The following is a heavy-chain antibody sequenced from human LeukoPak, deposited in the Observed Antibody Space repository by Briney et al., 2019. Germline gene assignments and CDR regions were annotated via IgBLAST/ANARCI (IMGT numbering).Heavy chain of an antibody. CDR1: GYTFTSYD. J-gene: IGHJ6*03. V-gene: IGHV1-8*01. D-gene: IGHD2-21*02. CDR2: MNPNSGNT. Sequence: GASVKVSCKASGYTFTSYDINWVRQATGQGLEWMGWMNPNSGNTGYAQKFQGRVTITRNTSISTAYMELSSLRSEDTAVYYCARGIVVVTAIRYYYYYMDVWGKGTTVTVSS. CDR3: ARGIVVVTAIRYYYYYMDV.